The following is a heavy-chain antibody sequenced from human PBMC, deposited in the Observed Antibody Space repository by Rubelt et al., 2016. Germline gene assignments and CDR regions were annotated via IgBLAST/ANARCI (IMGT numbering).Heavy chain of an antibody. J-gene: IGHJ4*02. D-gene: IGHD6-19*01. CDR2: INTDGST. CDR3: ATQRGSSGWYFDY. Sequence: GKGLVWVSRINTDGSTSYADSVKGRFTISRDNSKNTLYLQMNSLRAEDTAVYFCATQRGSSGWYFDYWGQGTLVTVSS. V-gene: IGHV3-74*01.